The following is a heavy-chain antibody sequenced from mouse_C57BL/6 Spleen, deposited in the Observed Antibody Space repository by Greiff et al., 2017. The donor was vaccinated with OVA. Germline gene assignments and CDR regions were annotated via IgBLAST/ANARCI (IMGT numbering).Heavy chain of an antibody. D-gene: IGHD1-2*01. CDR3: AREGSYGDYFDY. CDR2: ISYDGSN. J-gene: IGHJ2*01. Sequence: EVQLVESGPGLVKPSQSLSLTCSVTGYSITSGYYWNWIRQFPGNKLEWMGYISYDGSNNYNPSLKNRISITRDTSKNQFFLKLNSVTTEDTATYYCAREGSYGDYFDYWGQGTTLTVSS. CDR1: GYSITSGYY. V-gene: IGHV3-6*01.